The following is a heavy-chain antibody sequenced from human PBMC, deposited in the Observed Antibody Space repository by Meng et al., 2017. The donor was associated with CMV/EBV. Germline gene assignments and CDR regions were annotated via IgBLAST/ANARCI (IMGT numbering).Heavy chain of an antibody. J-gene: IGHJ4*02. CDR3: ASLYCSSTSCYNDY. Sequence: ETLSLTCTVSGGSVSSGSYYWSWIRQPPGKGLEWIGYIYYSGSTNYNPSLKSRVTISVDTSKNQFSLKLSSVTAADTAVHYCASLYCSSTSCYNDYWGQGTLVTVSS. CDR1: GGSVSSGSYY. V-gene: IGHV4-61*01. D-gene: IGHD2-2*02. CDR2: IYYSGST.